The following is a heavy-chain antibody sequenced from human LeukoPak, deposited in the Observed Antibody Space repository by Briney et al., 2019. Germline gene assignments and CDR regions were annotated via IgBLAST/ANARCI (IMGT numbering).Heavy chain of an antibody. D-gene: IGHD5-18*01. Sequence: GGSLRLSCTASGFIFDDYAMHWVRQVPGKGLEWVSGISWNSAGIGYADSVKGRFTISRDNAKNSLYLQMNSLRAEDTALYYCAKGNSYGYLGYYFDYWGQGTLVTVFS. CDR1: GFIFDDYA. CDR3: AKGNSYGYLGYYFDY. J-gene: IGHJ4*02. CDR2: ISWNSAGI. V-gene: IGHV3-9*01.